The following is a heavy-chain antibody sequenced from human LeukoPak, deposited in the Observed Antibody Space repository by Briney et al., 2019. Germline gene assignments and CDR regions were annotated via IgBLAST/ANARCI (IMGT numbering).Heavy chain of an antibody. CDR2: IYHSGST. V-gene: IGHV4-38-2*02. J-gene: IGHJ3*02. Sequence: PSETLSLTCTVSGYSISSGYYWGWIRQPPGKGLEWIGSIYHSGSTYYNPSLKSRVTISVDTSKNQFSLKLSSVTAADTAVYFCARVASGYYHAFDIWGQGTMVTVSS. CDR1: GYSISSGYY. CDR3: ARVASGYYHAFDI. D-gene: IGHD3-22*01.